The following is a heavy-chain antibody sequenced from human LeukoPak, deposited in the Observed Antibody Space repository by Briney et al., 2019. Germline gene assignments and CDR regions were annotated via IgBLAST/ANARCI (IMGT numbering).Heavy chain of an antibody. CDR2: ISRLDGRT. Sequence: GGSLRLSCAASGFSFSSFAMSWVRQAPGKGLEWVSSISRLDGRTYYADSVKGRFTISRDNSENTLYLQMSSLRADDTAVYYCAKNYYMDVWGRGITVTVSS. CDR3: AKNYYMDV. V-gene: IGHV3-23*01. CDR1: GFSFSSFA. J-gene: IGHJ6*03.